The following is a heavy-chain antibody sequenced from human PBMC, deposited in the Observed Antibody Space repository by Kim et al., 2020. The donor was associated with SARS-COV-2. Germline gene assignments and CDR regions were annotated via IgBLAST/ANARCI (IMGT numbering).Heavy chain of an antibody. CDR2: ISYEGRNK. J-gene: IGHJ4*02. CDR1: GFTFSSYG. Sequence: GGSLRLSCAASGFTFSSYGMHWVRQAPGKGLEWVAVISYEGRNKYYADSVKGRFTISRDNSRNTLSLQMNSLRPEETAVYYCAKGPFYADYMIGYLDYWGQGTLVTVSS. CDR3: AKGPFYADYMIGYLDY. V-gene: IGHV3-30*18. D-gene: IGHD4-17*01.